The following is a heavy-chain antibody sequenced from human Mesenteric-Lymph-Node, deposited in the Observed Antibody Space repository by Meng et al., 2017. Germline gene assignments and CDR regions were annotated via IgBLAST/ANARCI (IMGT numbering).Heavy chain of an antibody. CDR2: IFPRDSDT. CDR3: ARRTTVVTPDYYYGMDV. Sequence: GESLKISCWGSGYSFTVLWIGRVRQMPGKGLEWMGSIFPRDSDTTYSPSFQGQVTISVDKSITTAYLQWSSLKASDTAMYYCARRTTVVTPDYYYGMDVWGHGTTVTVSS. CDR1: GYSFTVLW. D-gene: IGHD4-23*01. J-gene: IGHJ6*02. V-gene: IGHV5-51*01.